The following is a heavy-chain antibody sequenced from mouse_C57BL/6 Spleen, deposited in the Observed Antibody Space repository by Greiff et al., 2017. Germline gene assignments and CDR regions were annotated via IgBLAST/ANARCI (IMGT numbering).Heavy chain of an antibody. CDR3: ARARVLLPFDY. CDR1: GYSITSGYY. Sequence: EVHLVESGPGLVKPSQSLSLTCSVTGYSITSGYYWNWIRQFPGNKLEWMGYISYDGSNNYNPSLKNRISITRDTSKNQFFLKLNSVTTEDTATYYCARARVLLPFDYWGQGTTLTVSS. V-gene: IGHV3-6*01. J-gene: IGHJ2*01. D-gene: IGHD1-1*01. CDR2: ISYDGSN.